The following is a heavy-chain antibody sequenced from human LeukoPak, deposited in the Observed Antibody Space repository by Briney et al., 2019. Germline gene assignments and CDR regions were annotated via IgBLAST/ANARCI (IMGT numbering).Heavy chain of an antibody. CDR1: GGTFNNYG. J-gene: IGHJ4*02. CDR2: IKTNHGIE. Sequence: ASVTVSCRGSGGTFNNYGIRWVRQAPGQGVEWLGRIKTNHGIENYAQKFQGTVKITGDKSTRKANIEVSSLRSEDTALYYCASAYYYDSSGYSPFDYWGQGTLVTVSS. D-gene: IGHD3-22*01. V-gene: IGHV1-69*04. CDR3: ASAYYYDSSGYSPFDY.